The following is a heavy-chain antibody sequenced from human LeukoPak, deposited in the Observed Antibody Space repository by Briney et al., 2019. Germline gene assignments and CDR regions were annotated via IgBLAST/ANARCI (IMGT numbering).Heavy chain of an antibody. Sequence: PGGSLRLSCAASGFTFSTYWMSWVRQAPGKGLEWVAYIKPDRSGKNYVDSVKGRFTISRDNAKNSLYLQMNSLRAEDTAMYYCARGSGWDLAYWGQGTLVTVSS. CDR3: ARGSGWDLAY. D-gene: IGHD3-3*01. CDR2: IKPDRSGK. CDR1: GFTFSTYW. V-gene: IGHV3-7*01. J-gene: IGHJ4*02.